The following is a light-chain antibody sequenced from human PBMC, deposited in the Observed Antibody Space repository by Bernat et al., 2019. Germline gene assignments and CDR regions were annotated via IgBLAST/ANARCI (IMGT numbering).Light chain of an antibody. CDR1: SGSMATKL. CDR3: QSYDSTNQV. Sequence: NFMLTQPHSVSEAPGKTLTISSTRSSGSMATKLVQGYHQRPGSSPTIVIYEDDQRPPGFPVRFSGSIDRSSNPASLTISGLKTEDEADYYCQSYDSTNQVFGGGTKLTVL. V-gene: IGLV6-57*01. J-gene: IGLJ2*01. CDR2: EDD.